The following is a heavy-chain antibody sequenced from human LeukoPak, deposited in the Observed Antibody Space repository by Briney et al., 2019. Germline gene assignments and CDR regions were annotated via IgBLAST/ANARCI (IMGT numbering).Heavy chain of an antibody. V-gene: IGHV1-18*01. J-gene: IGHJ4*02. D-gene: IGHD3-22*01. Sequence: ASVKVSCKPSGYTFTSYGISWVRQAPGQGLEWMGWISAYNGNTNYAQKLQGRVTMTTDTSTSTAYMELRSLRSDDTAVYYCARVQYYYDSSGYFGYWGQGTLVTVSS. CDR1: GYTFTSYG. CDR3: ARVQYYYDSSGYFGY. CDR2: ISAYNGNT.